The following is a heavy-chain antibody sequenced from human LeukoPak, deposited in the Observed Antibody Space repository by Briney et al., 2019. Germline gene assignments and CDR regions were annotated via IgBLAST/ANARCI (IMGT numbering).Heavy chain of an antibody. CDR2: MNPNSGYT. V-gene: IGHV1-2*02. J-gene: IGHJ6*03. CDR3: ARDGEMATIGYYYYYMDV. Sequence: ASVKVSCKASGYTFKNYDINWVRQATGQGLEWMGWMNPNSGYTNYAQQFQGRVTMTRDTSISTAYMELSRLRSDDTAVYYCARDGEMATIGYYYYYMDVWGKGTTVTVSS. D-gene: IGHD5-24*01. CDR1: GYTFKNYD.